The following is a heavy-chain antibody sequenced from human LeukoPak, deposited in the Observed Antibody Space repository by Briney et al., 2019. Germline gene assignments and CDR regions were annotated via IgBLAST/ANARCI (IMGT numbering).Heavy chain of an antibody. CDR3: ARDQDNNNGFIQY. D-gene: IGHD1-14*01. Sequence: GGSLTLSCAASGFSFSSYAIIWVRQAPGKGLEWVSTISSGRSTYYADSVKGRFTISRDNSKDTVYLQMNSQRAEDTALYYCARDQDNNNGFIQYWGQGTLVTVSS. CDR1: GFSFSSYA. V-gene: IGHV3-23*01. J-gene: IGHJ1*01. CDR2: ISSGRST.